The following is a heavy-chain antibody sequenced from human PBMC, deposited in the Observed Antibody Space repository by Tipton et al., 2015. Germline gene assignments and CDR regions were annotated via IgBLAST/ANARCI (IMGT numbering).Heavy chain of an antibody. CDR1: DASISTISW. CDR2: IYHSGDT. J-gene: IGHJ4*02. V-gene: IGHV4-4*02. D-gene: IGHD1-26*01. CDR3: ARRSLVGHKGLDS. Sequence: GLVKPSGTLSLTCAVSDASISTISWWTWVRQPPVRGLEWIGEIYHSGDTHYNPSLTSRVTISVDKSKNQFSLKVTSVTAADTAMYYCARRSLVGHKGLDSWGQGTLVIVSS.